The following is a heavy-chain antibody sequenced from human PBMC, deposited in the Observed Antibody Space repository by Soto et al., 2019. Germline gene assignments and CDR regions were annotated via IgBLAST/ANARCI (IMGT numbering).Heavy chain of an antibody. D-gene: IGHD2-15*01. V-gene: IGHV3-23*01. CDR3: ATGYCSGGSCYWGEYFQH. J-gene: IGHJ1*01. Sequence: EVQLLESGGGLVQPGGSLRLSCAASGFTFSGYAMNWVRQAPGKGLEWVSVISGGGGSTHYADSVKGRFTLTRDNSKNTLYLQMNSRRAEDPAVYYCATGYCSGGSCYWGEYFQHWGQGTLVTVSS. CDR2: ISGGGGST. CDR1: GFTFSGYA.